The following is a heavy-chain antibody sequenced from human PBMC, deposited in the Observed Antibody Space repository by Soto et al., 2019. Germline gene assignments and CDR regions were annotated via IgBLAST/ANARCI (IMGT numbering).Heavy chain of an antibody. CDR1: GYSLTSYW. Sequence: GESLKISCKGSGYSLTSYWIGWVRQMPGRGLEWMGIIYPGDSYTNYSPSFQGHVTISADKSISTAYLQWSSLKASDTAMYYCARGSGYDILTGYYKLYYYYYGMDVWGQGTTVTVSS. J-gene: IGHJ6*02. CDR3: ARGSGYDILTGYYKLYYYYYGMDV. CDR2: IYPGDSYT. D-gene: IGHD3-9*01. V-gene: IGHV5-51*01.